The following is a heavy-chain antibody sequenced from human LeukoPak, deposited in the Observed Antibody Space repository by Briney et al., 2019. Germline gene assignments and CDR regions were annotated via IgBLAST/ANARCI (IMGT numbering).Heavy chain of an antibody. Sequence: GGSLRLSCAASGFTFSNYAMSWVRQAPGKGLEWVSAISGSGGSTYYADSVKGRFTISRDNSKNTLYLQMNSLRAEDTAVYYCAKLMRSYNWHDFDYWGQGTLVTVSS. CDR2: ISGSGGST. D-gene: IGHD1-1*01. V-gene: IGHV3-23*01. CDR3: AKLMRSYNWHDFDY. J-gene: IGHJ4*02. CDR1: GFTFSNYA.